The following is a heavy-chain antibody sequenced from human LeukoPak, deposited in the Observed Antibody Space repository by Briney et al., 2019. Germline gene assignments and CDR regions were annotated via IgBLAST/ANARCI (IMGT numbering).Heavy chain of an antibody. CDR2: ISYDGSNK. CDR3: ARARGRYSGSNFDY. CDR1: GFTFSSYA. V-gene: IGHV3-30-3*01. D-gene: IGHD1-26*01. Sequence: PGGSLRLSCAASGFTFSSYAMHWVRQAPGKGLEWVAVISYDGSNKYYADSVKGRFTISRDNSKNTLYLQMNSLRAGDTAVYHCARARGRYSGSNFDYWGQGTLVTVSS. J-gene: IGHJ4*02.